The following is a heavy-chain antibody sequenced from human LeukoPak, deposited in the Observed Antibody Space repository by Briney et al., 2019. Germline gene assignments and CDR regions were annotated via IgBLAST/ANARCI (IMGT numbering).Heavy chain of an antibody. CDR2: LNHSGST. CDR1: GGSFSGYY. CDR3: ASSIVVVVADAFDI. V-gene: IGHV4-34*01. Sequence: SETLSLTCAVYGGSFSGYYWSWIRQPPGKGLEWIGELNHSGSTNYNPSLKSRVTIPVDTSKNQFSLKLSSVTAADTAVYYCASSIVVVVADAFDIWGQGTMATVSS. J-gene: IGHJ3*02. D-gene: IGHD2-15*01.